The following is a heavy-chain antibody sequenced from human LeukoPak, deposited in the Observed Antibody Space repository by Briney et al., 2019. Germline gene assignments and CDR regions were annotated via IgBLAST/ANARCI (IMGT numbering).Heavy chain of an antibody. D-gene: IGHD5-18*01. CDR2: IIPIFGSS. CDR3: ARVTHTELSTWFDP. J-gene: IGHJ5*02. Sequence: EASVKVSCKASGGTFNNYAINWVRQAPGQGLEWMGGIIPIFGSSNYAQKFQGRVTITADESTTTAHMELSSLRSEDTAVYYCARVTHTELSTWFDPWGQGTLVTVSS. CDR1: GGTFNNYA. V-gene: IGHV1-69*01.